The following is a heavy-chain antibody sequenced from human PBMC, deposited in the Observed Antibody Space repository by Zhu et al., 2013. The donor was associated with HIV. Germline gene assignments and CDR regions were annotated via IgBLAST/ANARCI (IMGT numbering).Heavy chain of an antibody. J-gene: IGHJ6*02. CDR1: GGTFSSYA. CDR2: IIPIFGTA. V-gene: IGHV1-69*06. Sequence: QVQLVQSGAEVKKPGSSVKVSCKASGGTFSSYAISWVRQAPGQGLEWMGGIIPIFGTANYAQKFQGRVTITADKSTSTAYMELSSLRSEDTAVYYCASLGTYCGGDCYFSSGSLSEDYGMDVWGQGTTVTVSS. CDR3: ASLGTYCGGDCYFSSGSLSEDYGMDV. D-gene: IGHD2-21*02.